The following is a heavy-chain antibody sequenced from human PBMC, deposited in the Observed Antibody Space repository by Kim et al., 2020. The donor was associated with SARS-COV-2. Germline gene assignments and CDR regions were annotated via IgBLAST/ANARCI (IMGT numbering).Heavy chain of an antibody. CDR1: GYSFTSYW. D-gene: IGHD5-12*01. V-gene: IGHV5-51*01. CDR3: ARSRDGYRSDYYYYGMDV. Sequence: GESLKISCKGSGYSFTSYWIGWVRQMPGKGLEWMGIIYPGDSDTRYSPSFQGQVTISADKSISTAYLQWSSLKASDTAMYYCARSRDGYRSDYYYYGMDVWGQGTTVTVSS. CDR2: IYPGDSDT. J-gene: IGHJ6*02.